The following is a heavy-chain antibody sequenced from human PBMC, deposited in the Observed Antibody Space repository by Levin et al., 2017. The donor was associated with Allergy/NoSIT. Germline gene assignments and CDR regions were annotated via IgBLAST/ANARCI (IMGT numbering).Heavy chain of an antibody. Sequence: SQTLSLTCTVSGASISSYYWTWIRQPPGKGLEWIGYIYHSGSSDYNPSLKSRVTISLDASKNQFSLKLSSVTAADTAVYYCARGTYYYYDSSGYLVWFDPWGQGTLVTVSS. CDR3: ARGTYYYYDSSGYLVWFDP. V-gene: IGHV4-59*01. CDR2: IYHSGSS. J-gene: IGHJ5*02. CDR1: GASISSYY. D-gene: IGHD3-22*01.